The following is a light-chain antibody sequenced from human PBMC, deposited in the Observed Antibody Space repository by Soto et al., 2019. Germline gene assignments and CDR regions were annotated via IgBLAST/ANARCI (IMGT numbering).Light chain of an antibody. CDR3: QQRSNWPIT. Sequence: EIVLAQAPATLSLSPREAATPSCRATRSVSSYLAWYQQKPGQAPRLLIYDASSRPTDIPARFSGSGSGTDFTLTISSLEPEDFALYYCQQRSNWPITFGQGTRLEIK. CDR2: DAS. V-gene: IGKV3-11*01. CDR1: RSVSSY. J-gene: IGKJ5*01.